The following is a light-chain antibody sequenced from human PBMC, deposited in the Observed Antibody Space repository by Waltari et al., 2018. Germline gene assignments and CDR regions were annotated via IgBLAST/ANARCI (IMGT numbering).Light chain of an antibody. J-gene: IGLJ2*01. CDR2: DVS. CDR1: SSDVGNYNY. CDR3: ASYAYTHVV. Sequence: QSALTQPRSVSGSPGQSVTISCTGTSSDVGNYNYVSWYQKYPGKAPRLVISDVSKRPSGVPDRFSGSKSGDTASLTVSGLQAEDEADYYCASYAYTHVVFGGGTRLTVL. V-gene: IGLV2-11*01.